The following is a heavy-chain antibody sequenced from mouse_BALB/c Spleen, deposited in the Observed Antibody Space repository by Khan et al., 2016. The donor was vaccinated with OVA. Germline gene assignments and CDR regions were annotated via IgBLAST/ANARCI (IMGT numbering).Heavy chain of an antibody. V-gene: IGHV9-4*02. CDR1: GYTFTTAG. CDR2: INTHSGVP. CDR3: ARGGAAYNRNDGGAMEY. D-gene: IGHD2-14*01. J-gene: IGHJ4*01. Sequence: QVQLKQSGPELRKPGETVRISCKASGYTFTTAGIQWVQKMPGKGLKWIGWINTHSGVPKYAEDFKGRFAFSLEISVNTAYLKITNLKNEDTATYFCARGGAAYNRNDGGAMEYWGQGTSVTVSS.